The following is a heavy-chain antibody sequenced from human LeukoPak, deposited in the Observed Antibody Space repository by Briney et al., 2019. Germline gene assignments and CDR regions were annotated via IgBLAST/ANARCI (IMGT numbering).Heavy chain of an antibody. Sequence: SETLSLTCTVSGGSISNYYWNWIRQPPGKGLEWIGYIYYTGNTNYNPSLKSRVTISVDTSKNQFSLKLSSVTAADTAVYYCARGRRYSSSWSANHYYYYYYMDVWGKGTTVTVS. D-gene: IGHD6-13*01. CDR3: ARGRRYSSSWSANHYYYYYYMDV. CDR2: IYYTGNT. J-gene: IGHJ6*03. CDR1: GGSISNYY. V-gene: IGHV4-59*12.